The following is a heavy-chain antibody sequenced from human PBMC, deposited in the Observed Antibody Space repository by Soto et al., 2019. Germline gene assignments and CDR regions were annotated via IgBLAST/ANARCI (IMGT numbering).Heavy chain of an antibody. CDR2: IYYSGST. D-gene: IGHD1-26*01. V-gene: IGHV4-31*03. Sequence: PSETLSLTCTVSGGSISSDGYYWSWIRQHPGKGLEWIGYIYYSGSTYYNPSLKSRVTISVDTSKNQFSLKLSSVTAADTAVYYCARGNGYSAYWFDPWGQGTLVTVSS. CDR3: ARGNGYSAYWFDP. CDR1: GGSISSDGYY. J-gene: IGHJ5*02.